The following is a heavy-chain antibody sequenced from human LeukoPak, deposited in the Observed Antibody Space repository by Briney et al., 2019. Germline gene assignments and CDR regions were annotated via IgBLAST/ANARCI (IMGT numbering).Heavy chain of an antibody. D-gene: IGHD6-25*01. CDR1: GGSISTSTYC. CDR2: ISYSGPT. J-gene: IGHJ4*01. Sequence: SETLSLTCTVSGGSISTSTYCWGWIRQPPGNGLEWIGSISYSGPTYYNPSLKSRVTISVDTSNNQFSLRLTSVTAADTAVYFCARHPSSAWHADYWGHGNLVTVSS. CDR3: ARHPSSAWHADY. V-gene: IGHV4-39*01.